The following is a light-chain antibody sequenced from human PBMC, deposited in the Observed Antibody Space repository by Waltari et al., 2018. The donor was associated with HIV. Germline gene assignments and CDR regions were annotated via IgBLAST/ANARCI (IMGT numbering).Light chain of an antibody. CDR1: SDDIHDFNY. J-gene: IGLJ1*01. CDR2: DVS. V-gene: IGLV2-14*03. CDR3: LSYTPTGTYV. Sequence: QSALVQPASLSGSPGQSIVISCTSPSDDIHDFNYVSWYHHVPEKAPKLIIYDVSQRPSGVSHRFSGSKSGAAASLMIFGLQSADEGDYYCLSYTPTGTYVFGSGTTV.